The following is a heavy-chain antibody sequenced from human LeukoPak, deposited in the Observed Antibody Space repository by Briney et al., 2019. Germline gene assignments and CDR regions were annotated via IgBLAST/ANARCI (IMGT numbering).Heavy chain of an antibody. D-gene: IGHD2-2*01. CDR3: AREFWGYCSSTSCHDAFDI. CDR1: GGSISSGGYS. Sequence: PSETLSLTCAVSGGSISSGGYSWSWIRQPPGKGLEWIGYIYYSGSTYYNPSLKSRVTISVDTSKNQFSLKLSSVTAADTAVYYCAREFWGYCSSTSCHDAFDIWGQGTMVTVSS. CDR2: IYYSGST. V-gene: IGHV4-30-2*05. J-gene: IGHJ3*02.